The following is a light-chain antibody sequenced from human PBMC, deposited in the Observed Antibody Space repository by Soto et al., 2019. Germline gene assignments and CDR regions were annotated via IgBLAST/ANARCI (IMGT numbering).Light chain of an antibody. Sequence: EIMMPQSPATLSVSPGERATLSCRASQSVSSNLAWYQQKPGQAPRLLIYGASTRATGIPARFSGSWSGTEFTLTISSLQSEDFAVYYCQQYNNWPPWTFGQGTKVDIK. CDR2: GAS. CDR1: QSVSSN. J-gene: IGKJ1*01. CDR3: QQYNNWPPWT. V-gene: IGKV3-15*01.